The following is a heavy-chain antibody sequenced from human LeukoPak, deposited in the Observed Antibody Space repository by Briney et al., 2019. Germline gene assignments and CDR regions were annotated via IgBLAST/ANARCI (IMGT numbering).Heavy chain of an antibody. CDR3: ARSSHYYYGSGALHAYYFDY. CDR1: GYSFTSYW. CDR2: IYPGDSDT. J-gene: IGHJ4*02. D-gene: IGHD3-10*01. Sequence: GESLKISCKGSGYSFTSYWIGWVRQKPGKGLEWMGIIYPGDSDTRNSPSLQGQVIISVDKSISTANLQWSSLMASDTAMYYCARSSHYYYGSGALHAYYFDYWGQGTLVTVSS. V-gene: IGHV5-51*01.